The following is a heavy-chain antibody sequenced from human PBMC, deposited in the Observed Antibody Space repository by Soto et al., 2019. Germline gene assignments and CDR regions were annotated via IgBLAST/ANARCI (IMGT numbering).Heavy chain of an antibody. Sequence: QVQLVQSGAEVKEPGASVKVSCKASGYTFTDYGISWVRRAPGQGLEWMGWIVTYNGNTQSAQNHQGRVTITADTSTGTAYMELRSLRSDDTAVYYCARGPQSAGWRGKWFDPWGQGTLVTVSS. CDR1: GYTFTDYG. V-gene: IGHV1-18*01. CDR3: ARGPQSAGWRGKWFDP. D-gene: IGHD6-19*01. J-gene: IGHJ5*02. CDR2: IVTYNGNT.